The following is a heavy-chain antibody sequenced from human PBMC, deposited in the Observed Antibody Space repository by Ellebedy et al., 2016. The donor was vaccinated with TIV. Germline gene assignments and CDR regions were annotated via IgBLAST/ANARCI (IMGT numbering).Heavy chain of an antibody. CDR3: ARARGFSYFDF. J-gene: IGHJ4*02. Sequence: AASVKVSCKASGFTFVSYAIQWVRQAPGQRLEWLGWINVGNANTRYSQKFQGRVTITRDTSASTAYMEFTSLTSEDTAIYYCARARGFSYFDFWGQGTLVTASS. CDR2: INVGNANT. V-gene: IGHV1-3*01. CDR1: GFTFVSYA.